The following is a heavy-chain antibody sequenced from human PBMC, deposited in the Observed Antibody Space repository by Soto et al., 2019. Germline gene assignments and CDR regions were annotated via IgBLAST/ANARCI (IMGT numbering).Heavy chain of an antibody. Sequence: GVSVKVSCAASGYTFTSSGISWGLQAPGQGLEWMGWIRAYNGITNCSQKLQGRVTMTTETSTSTAYMELRSLRSDDTAVFYCAGEPPILAGFDSWCQGPLVTVS. D-gene: IGHD2-21*01. CDR2: IRAYNGIT. CDR1: GYTFTSSG. V-gene: IGHV1-18*04. CDR3: AGEPPILAGFDS. J-gene: IGHJ5*01.